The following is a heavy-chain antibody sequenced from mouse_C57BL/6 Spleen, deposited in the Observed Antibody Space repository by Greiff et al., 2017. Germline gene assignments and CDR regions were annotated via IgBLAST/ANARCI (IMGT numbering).Heavy chain of an antibody. Sequence: EVQLQQSGPELVKPGASVKISCKASGYTFTDYYMNWVKQSHGKSLEWIGDINPNNGGTSYTQKFKGKATLTVDKSSSTAYMKLRSLTSEDSAVYDCARFYDGYLHAMDYWGQGTSVTVSS. D-gene: IGHD2-3*01. CDR3: ARFYDGYLHAMDY. CDR2: INPNNGGT. V-gene: IGHV1-26*01. J-gene: IGHJ4*01. CDR1: GYTFTDYY.